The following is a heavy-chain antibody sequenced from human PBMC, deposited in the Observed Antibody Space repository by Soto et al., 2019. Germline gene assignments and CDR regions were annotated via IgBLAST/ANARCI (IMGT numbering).Heavy chain of an antibody. CDR2: ISYDGSNK. V-gene: IGHV3-30*18. D-gene: IGHD1-20*01. Sequence: GGSLRLSCAASGFTFNSYGTHWVRQAPGKGLEWVAIISYDGSNKYYADSVKGRFTISRDNSKNTLYLQMNSLRPEDTAVYYCAKTDYDWNYVDYWGQGTLVTVSS. J-gene: IGHJ4*02. CDR3: AKTDYDWNYVDY. CDR1: GFTFNSYG.